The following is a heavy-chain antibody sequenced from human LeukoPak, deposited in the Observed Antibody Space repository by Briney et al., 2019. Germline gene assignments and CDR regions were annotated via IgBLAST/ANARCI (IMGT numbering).Heavy chain of an antibody. V-gene: IGHV4-59*01. Sequence: SETLSLTCTVSGGSISSYYWSWIRQSPDKGLEWIGYIYFSGSTNYNPSLKSRVTISVDTSKNQFSLKLSSVTAADTAVYYCARVYYDSSGYYYFPFDSWGQGTLVTVSS. J-gene: IGHJ4*02. D-gene: IGHD3-22*01. CDR1: GGSISSYY. CDR2: IYFSGST. CDR3: ARVYYDSSGYYYFPFDS.